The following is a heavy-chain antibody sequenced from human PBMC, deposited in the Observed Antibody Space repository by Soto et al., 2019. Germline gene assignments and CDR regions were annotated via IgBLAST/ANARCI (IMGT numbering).Heavy chain of an antibody. CDR3: AREGSVSSSDYYAYYYGMDV. V-gene: IGHV3-48*03. J-gene: IGHJ6*02. CDR2: ISSSGGII. D-gene: IGHD3-10*01. CDR1: GFAFSNYD. Sequence: GGSLRLSCAASGFAFSNYDINWVRQAPGKGPEWISHISSSGGIIYYADSVKGRFTVSRDNAKNSLYLQMNSLRGEDTAVYYCAREGSVSSSDYYAYYYGMDVWGQGTTVTVSS.